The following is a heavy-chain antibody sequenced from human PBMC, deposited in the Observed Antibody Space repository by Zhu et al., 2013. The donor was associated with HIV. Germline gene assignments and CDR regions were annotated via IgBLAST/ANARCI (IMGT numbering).Heavy chain of an antibody. CDR3: ATLYGDYGAYYFDL. D-gene: IGHD4-17*01. Sequence: QVQLVQSGAEVKKPGSSVKVSCKASGGTFSTYTLTWVRQAPGQGLEWMGGIIPIFGTPNYAQMFQGRVTITADESTSTAYMELSSLRSEDTALYYCATLYGDYGAYYFDLWGQGTLVTVSS. J-gene: IGHJ4*02. CDR2: IIPIFGTP. V-gene: IGHV1-69*01. CDR1: GGTFSTYT.